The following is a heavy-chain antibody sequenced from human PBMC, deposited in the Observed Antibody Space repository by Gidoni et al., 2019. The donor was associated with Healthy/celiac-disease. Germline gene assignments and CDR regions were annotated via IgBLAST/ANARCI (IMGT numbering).Heavy chain of an antibody. Sequence: QVQLQQWGAGLLKPSETLSLTCAVYGGSFSGYYWSWIRQPPGKGLEWIGEINHSGSTNYNPSLKSRVTISVDTSKNQFSLKLSSVTAADTAVYYCARGPVGTNFWSGYKTNHYYYGMDVWGQGTTVTVSS. CDR1: GGSFSGYY. V-gene: IGHV4-34*01. D-gene: IGHD3-3*01. CDR3: ARGPVGTNFWSGYKTNHYYYGMDV. CDR2: INHSGST. J-gene: IGHJ6*02.